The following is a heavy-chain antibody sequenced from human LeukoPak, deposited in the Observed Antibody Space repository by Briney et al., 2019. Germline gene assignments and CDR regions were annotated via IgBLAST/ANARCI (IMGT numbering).Heavy chain of an antibody. Sequence: GASVKISCKASGFTLTSYYFFWVRLAPGQGLEWMGILNPKTGTTGYAQKFQGRVSMTRDTSTSTVYMELSSLRSEDSAIYYCVRDQRRIEGAGYYSDYLGQGTLVTVSA. V-gene: IGHV1-46*01. J-gene: IGHJ4*02. CDR1: GFTLTSYY. CDR2: LNPKTGTT. CDR3: VRDQRRIEGAGYYSDY. D-gene: IGHD6-19*01.